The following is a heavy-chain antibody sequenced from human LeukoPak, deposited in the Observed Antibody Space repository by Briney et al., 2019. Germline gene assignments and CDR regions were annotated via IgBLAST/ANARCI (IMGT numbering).Heavy chain of an antibody. CDR2: ISAYNGNT. D-gene: IGHD1-26*01. CDR3: ARGRSGSYPWGYLDY. Sequence: ASVKVSCKASGYTFTSYGISWVRQAPGQGLEWMGWISAYNGNTNYAQKLQGRVTMTTDTSTSTAYMELRSLRSDDTAVYYCARGRSGSYPWGYLDYGGKGPLVPVPS. J-gene: IGHJ4*02. V-gene: IGHV1-18*01. CDR1: GYTFTSYG.